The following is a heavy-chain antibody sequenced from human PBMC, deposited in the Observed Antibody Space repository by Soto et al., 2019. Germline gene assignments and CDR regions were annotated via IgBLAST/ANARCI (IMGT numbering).Heavy chain of an antibody. CDR3: AWSSGYSYGYAPRGMDV. CDR2: IYHSGST. V-gene: IGHV4-4*02. D-gene: IGHD5-18*01. CDR1: GGSISSSNC. J-gene: IGHJ6*02. Sequence: SETLSLTCAVSGGSISSSNCWSWVRQPPGKGLEWIGEIYHSGSTNYNPSLKSRVTISVDKYKNQFSLKLSSVTAADTAVYYCAWSSGYSYGYAPRGMDVWGQGTTVTVSS.